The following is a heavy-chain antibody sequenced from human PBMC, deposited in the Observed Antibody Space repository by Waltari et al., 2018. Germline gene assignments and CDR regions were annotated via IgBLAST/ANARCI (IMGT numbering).Heavy chain of an antibody. D-gene: IGHD2-2*01. CDR1: GFTFSGHG. CDR2: IRYDGSNK. CDR3: AKVVKYPDAFDI. V-gene: IGHV3-30*02. Sequence: QVQLVESGGGVVQHGGSLRLSCAASGFTFSGHGMHWVRQAPGKGLEWVAFIRYDGSNKYYADSVKGRFTISRDNSKNTLYLQMNSLRAEDTAVYYCAKVVKYPDAFDIWGQGTMVTVSS. J-gene: IGHJ3*02.